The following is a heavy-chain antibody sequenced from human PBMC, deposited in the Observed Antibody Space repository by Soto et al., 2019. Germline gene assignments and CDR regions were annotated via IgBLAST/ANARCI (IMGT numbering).Heavy chain of an antibody. D-gene: IGHD2-21*01. CDR3: ARGVNSMAYCGGDCYAYGMDV. V-gene: IGHV1-69*02. CDR1: GGTFSSYT. CDR2: IIPILGIA. Sequence: QVQLVQSGAEVKKPGSSVKVSCKASGGTFSSYTISWVRQAPGQGLEWMGRIIPILGIANYAQKFQGRVTITADKSTSTAYMELISLRSEDTAVYYSARGVNSMAYCGGDCYAYGMDVWGQGTTVTVSS. J-gene: IGHJ6*02.